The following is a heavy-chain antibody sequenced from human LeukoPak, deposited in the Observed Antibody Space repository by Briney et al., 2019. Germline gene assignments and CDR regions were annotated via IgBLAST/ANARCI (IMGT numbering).Heavy chain of an antibody. CDR1: GGTFSSYT. J-gene: IGHJ4*02. CDR2: IIPILGIA. Sequence: ASVKVSCKASGGTFSSYTISWVRQAPGQGLEWMGRIIPILGIANYAQKFQGRGTITADKSTSTAYMELSSLRSEDTAVYYCARSSTVTTHGGFDYWGQGTLVTVSS. V-gene: IGHV1-69*02. CDR3: ARSSTVTTHGGFDY. D-gene: IGHD4-17*01.